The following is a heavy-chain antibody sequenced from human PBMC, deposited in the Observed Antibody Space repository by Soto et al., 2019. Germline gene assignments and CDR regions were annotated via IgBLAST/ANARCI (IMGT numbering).Heavy chain of an antibody. J-gene: IGHJ4*02. V-gene: IGHV5-51*01. D-gene: IGHD1-26*01. CDR3: SRMMAGSGTAFDY. CDR2: IYPGDSDT. Sequence: PGESLKISCQATGYSFISSWIGWVRQRPGKGLEWMGIIYPGDSDTRYSPSFQGQVTISADKSTSTAYLQWSSLKASDTATYYCSRMMAGSGTAFDYWGQGALVTVSS. CDR1: GYSFISSW.